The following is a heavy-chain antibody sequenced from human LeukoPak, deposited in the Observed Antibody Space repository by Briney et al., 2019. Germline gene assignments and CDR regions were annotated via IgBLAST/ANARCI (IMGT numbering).Heavy chain of an antibody. V-gene: IGHV3-30*04. CDR3: AKAQLPHCRSRSCYLMDS. CDR2: ISYDGSHK. CDR1: GFDFSTSA. Sequence: GTSLRLSCVASGFDFSTSAIHWVRQAPGKGLESVAVISYDGSHKYLADSVKVRFTVSRDNAKNTVYLQMNSLSLEDTALSYCAKAQLPHCRSRSCYLMDSWGQGTLVTVSS. J-gene: IGHJ4*02. D-gene: IGHD2-2*01.